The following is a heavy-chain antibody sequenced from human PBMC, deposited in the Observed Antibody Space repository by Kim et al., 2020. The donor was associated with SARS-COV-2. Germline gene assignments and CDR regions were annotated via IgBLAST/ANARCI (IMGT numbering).Heavy chain of an antibody. Sequence: SETLSLTCTVSGGSISSGGYYWSWIRQHPGKGLEWIGYIYYSGSTYYNPSLKSRVTISVDTSKNQFSLKLSSVTAADTAVYYCARARGYPSTDSSGYTPDQGHDYWGQGTLVTVSS. D-gene: IGHD3-22*01. J-gene: IGHJ4*02. CDR1: GGSISSGGYY. CDR2: IYYSGST. CDR3: ARARGYPSTDSSGYTPDQGHDY. V-gene: IGHV4-31*03.